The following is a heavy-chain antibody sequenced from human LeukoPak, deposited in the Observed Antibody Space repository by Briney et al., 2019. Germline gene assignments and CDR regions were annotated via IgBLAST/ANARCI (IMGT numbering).Heavy chain of an antibody. D-gene: IGHD5-24*01. V-gene: IGHV4-34*01. CDR1: GGSFSGYC. Sequence: SETLSLTCAAYGGSFSGYCWSWIRQPPGKGLEWIGEINHSGSTNYNPSLKSRVTISVDTSKNQFSLKLSSVTAADTAVYYCARGRGWLRSYYYYYMDVWGKGTTVTVSS. CDR3: ARGRGWLRSYYYYYMDV. CDR2: INHSGST. J-gene: IGHJ6*03.